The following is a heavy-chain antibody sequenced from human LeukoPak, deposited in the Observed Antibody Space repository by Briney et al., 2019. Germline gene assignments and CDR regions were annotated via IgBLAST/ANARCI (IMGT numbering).Heavy chain of an antibody. Sequence: GGSLRLSCAASGFTFDDYAMHWVRQAPGKGLEWVSLISWDGGHTYYADSVKGRFTISRDNSKNSLYLQMNSLRTEDSAFYYCAKNMAFGESRGPLKYWGQGTLVTVSS. D-gene: IGHD3-16*01. CDR3: AKNMAFGESRGPLKY. CDR1: GFTFDDYA. J-gene: IGHJ4*02. V-gene: IGHV3-43D*03. CDR2: ISWDGGHT.